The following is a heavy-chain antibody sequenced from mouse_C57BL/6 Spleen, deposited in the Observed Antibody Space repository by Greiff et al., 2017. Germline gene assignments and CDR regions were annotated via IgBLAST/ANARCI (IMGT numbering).Heavy chain of an antibody. CDR3: ARYPNYYGSSYWYFDV. D-gene: IGHD1-1*01. CDR1: GYTFTDYN. V-gene: IGHV1-22*01. J-gene: IGHJ1*03. CDR2: INPNNGGT. Sequence: EGQLQESGPELVKPGASVKMSCKASGYTFTDYNMHWVKQSHGKSLEWIGYINPNNGGTSYNQKFKGKATLTVNKSSSTAYMELRSLTSEDSAVYYCARYPNYYGSSYWYFDVWGTGTTVTVSS.